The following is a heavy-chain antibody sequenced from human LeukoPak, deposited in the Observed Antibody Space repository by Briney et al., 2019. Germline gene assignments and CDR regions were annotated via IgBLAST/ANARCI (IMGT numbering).Heavy chain of an antibody. CDR3: AAELRFLEWLPVFDY. J-gene: IGHJ4*02. D-gene: IGHD3-3*01. CDR2: ISGSGGST. V-gene: IGHV3-23*01. CDR1: GFTFSSYA. Sequence: GGSLRLSCAASGFTFSSYAMSWVRQAPGKGLEWVSAISGSGGSTYYADSVKGRFTISRDNSKNTLYLQMNSLRAEDTAVYYCAAELRFLEWLPVFDYWGQGTLVTVSS.